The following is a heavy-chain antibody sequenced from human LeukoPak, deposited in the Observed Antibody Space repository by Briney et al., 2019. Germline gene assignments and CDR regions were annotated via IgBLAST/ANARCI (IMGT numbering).Heavy chain of an antibody. CDR1: GGSISSSSYY. D-gene: IGHD4-17*01. Sequence: SETLSLTCTVSGGSISSSSYYWGWIRQPPGKGLEWIGSIYYSGNTFHNPSLKSRVTISVDTSKNQFSLKLSSVTAADTAVYYCASFTVTTVLGAFDIWGQGTMVTVSS. CDR3: ASFTVTTVLGAFDI. V-gene: IGHV4-39*07. CDR2: IYYSGNT. J-gene: IGHJ3*02.